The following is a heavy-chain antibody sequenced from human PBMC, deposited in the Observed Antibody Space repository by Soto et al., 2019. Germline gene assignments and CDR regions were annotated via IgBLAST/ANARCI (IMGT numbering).Heavy chain of an antibody. CDR1: GGSISSGGYY. D-gene: IGHD5-12*01. Sequence: QVQLQESGPGLVKPSQTLSLSCTVSGGSISSGGYYWSWIRQHPGKGLEWIGYIYYSGSTYYNPSLKSRVTISVDTSKNQFSLKLSSVTAADTAVYYCARFVVDIVATTLDYWGQGTLVTVSS. CDR2: IYYSGST. CDR3: ARFVVDIVATTLDY. V-gene: IGHV4-31*03. J-gene: IGHJ4*02.